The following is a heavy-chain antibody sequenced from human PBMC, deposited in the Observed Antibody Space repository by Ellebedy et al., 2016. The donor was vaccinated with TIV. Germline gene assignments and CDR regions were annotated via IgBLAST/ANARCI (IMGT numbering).Heavy chain of an antibody. CDR3: ARYGDFDFDY. D-gene: IGHD4-17*01. J-gene: IGHJ4*02. V-gene: IGHV4-34*09. Sequence: SETLSLTCAVYGESFSGYYWTWIRQPPGKGLEWIGEINHSGSTNYNPSLKSRLTISVDTSKNQFSLQLSSVTAADTAIYYCARYGDFDFDYWGQGTLVTVSS. CDR1: GESFSGYY. CDR2: INHSGST.